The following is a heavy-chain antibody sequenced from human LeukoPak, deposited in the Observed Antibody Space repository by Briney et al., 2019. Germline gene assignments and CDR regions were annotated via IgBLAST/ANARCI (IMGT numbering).Heavy chain of an antibody. D-gene: IGHD3-22*01. V-gene: IGHV4-39*07. CDR2: IFYSGST. CDR3: ARDGGYYDSSGYYLDY. Sequence: SETLSLTCTVSGGSISTSSYYWGWVRQPPGKGLEWIGNIFYSGSTYYSPSLKSRVTISLDTSRNQFSLKLNSVTAADTAVYYCARDGGYYDSSGYYLDYWGQGTLVTVSS. CDR1: GGSISTSSYY. J-gene: IGHJ4*02.